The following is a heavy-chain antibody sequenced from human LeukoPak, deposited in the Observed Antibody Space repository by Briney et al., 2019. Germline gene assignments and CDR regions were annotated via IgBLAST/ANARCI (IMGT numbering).Heavy chain of an antibody. CDR2: IYYSGSI. D-gene: IGHD3-9*01. J-gene: IGHJ3*02. Sequence: SETLSLTCTVSGGSISSYYWSWIRQPPGKGLEWIGYIYYSGSINYNPSLKSRVTISVDTSKNQFSLKLSSVTAADTAVYYCAGVRGVTYYDILTGKGGHDAFDIWGQGTMVTVSS. CDR1: GGSISSYY. V-gene: IGHV4-59*01. CDR3: AGVRGVTYYDILTGKGGHDAFDI.